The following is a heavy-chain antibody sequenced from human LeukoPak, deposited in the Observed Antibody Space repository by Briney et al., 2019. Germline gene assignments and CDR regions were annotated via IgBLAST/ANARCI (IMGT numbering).Heavy chain of an antibody. CDR3: AKDLYGSYAMDV. J-gene: IGHJ6*02. CDR2: IGGSGGGT. CDR1: GFAFSNYA. D-gene: IGHD4-17*01. V-gene: IGHV3-23*01. Sequence: GGSLRLSCAASGFAFSNYAKSWVRRAPGKGLEWVSDIGGSGGGTYYADSVKGRFTISRDSFKNTLYLQMNSLTPEDTALYYCAKDLYGSYAMDVWGQGTTVTVSS.